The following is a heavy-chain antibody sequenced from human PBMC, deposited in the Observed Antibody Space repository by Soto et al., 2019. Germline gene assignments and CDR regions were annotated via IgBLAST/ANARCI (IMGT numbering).Heavy chain of an antibody. D-gene: IGHD2-2*01. CDR3: ARDRGLCSSTSCSNWFDP. CDR1: GFTFSSYS. V-gene: IGHV3-21*01. Sequence: GGSLRLSCAASGFTFSSYSMNWVRQAPGKGLEWVSSISSSSSYIYYADSVKGRFTISRDNAKNSLYLQMNSLRAEDTAVYYCARDRGLCSSTSCSNWFDPWGQGTLVTVSS. CDR2: ISSSSSYI. J-gene: IGHJ5*02.